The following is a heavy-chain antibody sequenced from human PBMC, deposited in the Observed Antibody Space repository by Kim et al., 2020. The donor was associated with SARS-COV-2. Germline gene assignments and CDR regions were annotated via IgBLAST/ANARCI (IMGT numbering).Heavy chain of an antibody. D-gene: IGHD3-3*01. J-gene: IGHJ6*02. Sequence: GGSLRLSCAASGFTFDDYAMHWVRQAPGKGLEWVSGISWNSGSIGYADSVKGRFTISRDNAKNSLYLQMNSLRAEDTALYYCAKDMHRGEWLLWDYYYYYGMDVWGQGTTVTVSS. CDR3: AKDMHRGEWLLWDYYYYYGMDV. V-gene: IGHV3-9*01. CDR2: ISWNSGSI. CDR1: GFTFDDYA.